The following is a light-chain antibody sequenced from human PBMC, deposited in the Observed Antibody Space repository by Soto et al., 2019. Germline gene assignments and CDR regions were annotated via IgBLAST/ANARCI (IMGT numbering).Light chain of an antibody. CDR1: QSISSY. Sequence: DIQMTQSPSSLSASVGDRVTITCRASQSISSYLTWYQQKPGKAPKLLIYAASSLQSGVPSRFSGSGAGTDFPLTISRLQHEDFANYYCQQSYSTPTFGQGTKVEIK. J-gene: IGKJ1*01. CDR3: QQSYSTPT. CDR2: AAS. V-gene: IGKV1-39*01.